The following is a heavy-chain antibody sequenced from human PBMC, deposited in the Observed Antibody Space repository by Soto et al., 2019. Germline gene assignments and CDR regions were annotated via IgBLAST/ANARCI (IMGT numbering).Heavy chain of an antibody. CDR2: INWNGGST. CDR1: GFTFDDYG. CDR3: ARAAIAVAGSYWYFDL. J-gene: IGHJ2*01. V-gene: IGHV3-20*01. D-gene: IGHD6-19*01. Sequence: EVQLVESGGGVVRPGGSLRLSCAASGFTFDDYGMSWVRQAPGKGLEWVSGINWNGGSTGYADSVKGRFTISRDNAKNSLYLQINSLRAEDTALYHCARAAIAVAGSYWYFDLWGRGTLVTVSS.